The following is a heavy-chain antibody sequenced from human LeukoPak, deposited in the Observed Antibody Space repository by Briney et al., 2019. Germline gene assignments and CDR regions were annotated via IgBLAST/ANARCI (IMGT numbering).Heavy chain of an antibody. D-gene: IGHD4-11*01. CDR3: ARGEDSDYYFQH. CDR2: INHSGSS. CDR1: GGSFSGYY. V-gene: IGHV4-34*01. Sequence: SETLSLTCALYGGSFSGYYWSWIRQPPGKGREWIGEINHSGSSNYNPSLKSRVTISVDTSKNQFSLKLSSVTAADTAVYYCARGEDSDYYFQHWGQGTLVTVSS. J-gene: IGHJ1*01.